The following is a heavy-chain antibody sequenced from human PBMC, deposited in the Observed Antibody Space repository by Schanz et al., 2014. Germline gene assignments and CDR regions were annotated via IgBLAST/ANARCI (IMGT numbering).Heavy chain of an antibody. CDR3: AGGRGEVATIFHYYYFYYMDV. D-gene: IGHD5-12*01. CDR2: ISTSGST. Sequence: QVQLQESGPRLVKPSQTLSLTCTVSGGSISSDSYSWSWIRQPAGKGLECIGRISTSGSTNYNPSHKSRLTITLDTSKNQLSRKRSSVTAADTAVYYCAGGRGEVATIFHYYYFYYMDVWGKGTTVSVSS. J-gene: IGHJ6*03. CDR1: GGSISSDSYS. V-gene: IGHV4-61*02.